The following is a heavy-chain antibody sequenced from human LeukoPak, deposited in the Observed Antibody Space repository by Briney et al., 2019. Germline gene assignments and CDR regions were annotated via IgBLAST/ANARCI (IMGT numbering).Heavy chain of an antibody. V-gene: IGHV3-11*01. CDR2: ISSSGSTI. CDR3: ARDSLPGVTTIDTTFDY. J-gene: IGHJ4*02. CDR1: GFTFSDDY. D-gene: IGHD4-17*01. Sequence: GGSLRLSCAASGFTFSDDYMSCIRQAPGQGLEWVSYISSSGSTIYYTDSVKGRFTISRDNAKNSLYLQMNSLRAEDTAVYYCARDSLPGVTTIDTTFDYWGQGTLVTVSS.